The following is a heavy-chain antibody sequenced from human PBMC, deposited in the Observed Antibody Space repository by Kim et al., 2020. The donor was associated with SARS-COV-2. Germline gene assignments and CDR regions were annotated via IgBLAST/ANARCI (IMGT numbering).Heavy chain of an antibody. Sequence: VKGRFTISRDKSTNTLYLQMNGLGAEDTAVYYCAGVVVTSDYYYYYGMDVWGQGTTVTVSS. CDR3: AGVVVTSDYYYYYGMDV. D-gene: IGHD2-21*02. V-gene: IGHV3-53*03. J-gene: IGHJ6*02.